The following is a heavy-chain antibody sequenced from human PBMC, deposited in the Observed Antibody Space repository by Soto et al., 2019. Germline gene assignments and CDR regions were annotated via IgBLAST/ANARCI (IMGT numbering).Heavy chain of an antibody. V-gene: IGHV3-23*01. CDR1: GFTFSSYA. Sequence: EVQLLESGGGLVQPGGSLRLSCAASGFTFSSYAMSWVRQAPGKGLEWVSVISGSGGSTYYADSVKGRFTISRDNSKNTRDLQMNSLRAEDTAVYYCAKDQLAVAGLNWFDPWGQGTLVTVSS. D-gene: IGHD6-19*01. CDR3: AKDQLAVAGLNWFDP. J-gene: IGHJ5*02. CDR2: ISGSGGST.